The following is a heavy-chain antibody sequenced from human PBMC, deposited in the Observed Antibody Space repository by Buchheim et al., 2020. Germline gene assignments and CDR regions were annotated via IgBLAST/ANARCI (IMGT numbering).Heavy chain of an antibody. J-gene: IGHJ6*02. CDR1: GFTFSSYA. D-gene: IGHD3-3*01. Sequence: QVQLVESGGGVVQPGRSLRLSCAASGFTFSSYAMHWVRQAPGKGLEWVAVISYDGSNKYYADSVKGRFTISRDNSKNTLYLPMNSLRAEDTAVYYGARGLYDVWSGYYYPIYYYYGMDVGGQGTT. CDR2: ISYDGSNK. CDR3: ARGLYDVWSGYYYPIYYYYGMDV. V-gene: IGHV3-30*04.